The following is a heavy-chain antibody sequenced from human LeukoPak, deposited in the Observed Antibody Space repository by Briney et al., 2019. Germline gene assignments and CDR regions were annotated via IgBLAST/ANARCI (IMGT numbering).Heavy chain of an antibody. V-gene: IGHV3-23*01. CDR1: GFTFSHYA. D-gene: IGHD5-12*01. J-gene: IGHJ5*02. CDR3: ARGYSHNSGGWLDP. CDR2: LTDSGDAT. Sequence: GGSLRLSCAVSGFTFSHYAMSWVRQAPGTGLEWVGSLTDSGDATYYADSVKGRLTISRGNSNSTLYLHISGLRDEDTAVYYCARGYSHNSGGWLDPWGQGTLVTVSS.